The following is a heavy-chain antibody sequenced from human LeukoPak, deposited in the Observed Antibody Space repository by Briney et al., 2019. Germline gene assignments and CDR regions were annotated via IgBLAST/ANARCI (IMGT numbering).Heavy chain of an antibody. D-gene: IGHD4-23*01. CDR3: AKDLHTVANYYYYMDV. J-gene: IGHJ6*03. CDR2: ISGSGGST. CDR1: GFTFSSYA. V-gene: IGHV3-23*01. Sequence: PGGSLRLSCAASGFTFSSYAMSWVRQAPGKGLEWVSAISGSGGSTYYADSVKGRFTISRDNSKNTLYLQMNSLRAEDTAVYYCAKDLHTVANYYYYMDVWGKGTTVTVSS.